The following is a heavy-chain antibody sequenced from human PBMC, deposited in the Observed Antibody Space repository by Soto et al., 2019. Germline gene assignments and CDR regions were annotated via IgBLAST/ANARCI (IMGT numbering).Heavy chain of an antibody. CDR1: GGSISSYY. CDR3: ARDTRFLGYYFDY. V-gene: IGHV4-59*01. Sequence: SETLSLTCTVSGGSISSYYWSWIRQPPGKGLEWIGYIYYSGSTNYNPSLKSRVTISVDTSKNQFSLKLSSVTAADTAVYYCARDTRFLGYYFDYWGQGTLVTVSS. J-gene: IGHJ4*02. D-gene: IGHD3-3*01. CDR2: IYYSGST.